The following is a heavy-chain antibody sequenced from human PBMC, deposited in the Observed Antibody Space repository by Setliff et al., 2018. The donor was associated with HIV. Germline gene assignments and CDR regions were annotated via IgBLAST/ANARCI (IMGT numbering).Heavy chain of an antibody. CDR3: ARPVEMANREFDY. D-gene: IGHD1-26*01. CDR1: GGSITTSTFY. Sequence: SETLSLTCTVSGGSITTSTFYWGWIRQPPGKGLEWIGSIYYSGSTYYNPSLKSRVTISVDTSKNQFSLKLSSVTAADTAVYYCARPVEMANREFDYWGQGTLVTVSS. V-gene: IGHV4-39*01. J-gene: IGHJ4*02. CDR2: IYYSGST.